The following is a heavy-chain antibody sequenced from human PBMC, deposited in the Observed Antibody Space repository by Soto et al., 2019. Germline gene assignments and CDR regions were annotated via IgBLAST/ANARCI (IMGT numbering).Heavy chain of an antibody. D-gene: IGHD3-3*01. Sequence: QVQLVQSGAEVKKPGSSVKVSCKASGSTFSSYAISWVRQAPGQGLEWMGGIIPIFGTANYAQKFQGRVTITADESTSTAYMELSSLRSEDTAVYYCARSGRWRDPYYYGMDVWGQGTTVTVSS. V-gene: IGHV1-69*01. CDR3: ARSGRWRDPYYYGMDV. CDR2: IIPIFGTA. CDR1: GSTFSSYA. J-gene: IGHJ6*02.